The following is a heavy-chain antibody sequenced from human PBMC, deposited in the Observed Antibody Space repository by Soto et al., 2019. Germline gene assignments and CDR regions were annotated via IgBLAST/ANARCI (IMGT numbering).Heavy chain of an antibody. D-gene: IGHD1-1*01. Sequence: GGSLRLSCGGSGFSFSSYGMHWVRQAPGKGLEWVALIWYDGSKEHYAESVKGRFTISRDNSKNTLYLQMSSLRVEDTAVYHCARDQWRWSDDSGAFDIWGLGTMVTVSS. J-gene: IGHJ3*02. CDR1: GFSFSSYG. CDR3: ARDQWRWSDDSGAFDI. V-gene: IGHV3-33*01. CDR2: IWYDGSKE.